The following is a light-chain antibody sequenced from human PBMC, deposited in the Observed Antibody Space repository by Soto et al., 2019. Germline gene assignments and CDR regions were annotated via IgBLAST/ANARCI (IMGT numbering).Light chain of an antibody. J-gene: IGKJ2*01. V-gene: IGKV3-20*01. CDR3: QQYGSAPPMYT. CDR1: QSVSSSS. Sequence: EIVLTQSPGTLSLSPGERATLSCRASQSVSSSSLAWYQQKPGQAPRLLIYGASSRATGIPDRFSGSGSGRDFTLTSSRLEPEDFAVYYCQQYGSAPPMYTFGQGTKLEIK. CDR2: GAS.